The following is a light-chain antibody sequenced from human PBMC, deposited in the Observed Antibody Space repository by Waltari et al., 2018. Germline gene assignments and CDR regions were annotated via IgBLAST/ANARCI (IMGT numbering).Light chain of an antibody. V-gene: IGKV3-15*01. J-gene: IGKJ4*01. Sequence: ETVMTQSPATLSVSPGGTATLSCRASQNVDSSLAWYQQRPGQPPRLLLSAASTRASGVPARFSGSGSGTEFTLTISSLQSEDSAVYYCQQYNNWPPLTFGGGTKVELK. CDR1: QNVDSS. CDR3: QQYNNWPPLT. CDR2: AAS.